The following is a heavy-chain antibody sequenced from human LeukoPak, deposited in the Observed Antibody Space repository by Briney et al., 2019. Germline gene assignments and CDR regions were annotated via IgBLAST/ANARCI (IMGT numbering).Heavy chain of an antibody. D-gene: IGHD5-12*01. V-gene: IGHV4-30-2*01. J-gene: IGHJ4*02. Sequence: SETLSLTCTVSGGSISSGGYYGSWIRQPPGKGLEWIGYIYHSGSTYYNPFLKSRVTISVDRSKNQFSLKLSSVTAADTAVYYCARVIGESGYRFDYWGQGTLVTVSS. CDR1: GGSISSGGYY. CDR2: IYHSGST. CDR3: ARVIGESGYRFDY.